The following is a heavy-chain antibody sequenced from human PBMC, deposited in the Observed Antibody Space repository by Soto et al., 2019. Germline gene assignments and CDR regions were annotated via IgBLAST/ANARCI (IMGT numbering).Heavy chain of an antibody. CDR3: AREGQPEAVTTHHN. CDR1: GFNFSSYA. J-gene: IGHJ4*02. V-gene: IGHV3-30*04. CDR2: ISYDGGKK. D-gene: IGHD4-17*01. Sequence: PGGSLRLSCAASGFNFSSYAMHWVRQAPGKGLEWVDVISYDGGKKYYADSVKGRFTISGDNSKNTLYVEMNSLSAEDAAVYYCAREGQPEAVTTHHNWGRGTRGTVSS.